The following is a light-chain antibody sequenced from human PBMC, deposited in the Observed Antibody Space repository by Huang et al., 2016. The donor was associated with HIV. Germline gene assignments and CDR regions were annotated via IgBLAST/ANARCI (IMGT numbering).Light chain of an antibody. CDR2: VAS. V-gene: IGKV3-15*01. CDR3: QQYNNWPSRT. CDR1: QSGGRN. J-gene: IGKJ1*01. Sequence: EIVMTQSPAPLSMSPGDRATLSCRASQSGGRNLAWYQQKPGHAPRLVIYVASTRAVGVPPRFSGSGFGTEFTLTISSLQSEDFVVYYCQQYNNWPSRTFGQGTKVDIK.